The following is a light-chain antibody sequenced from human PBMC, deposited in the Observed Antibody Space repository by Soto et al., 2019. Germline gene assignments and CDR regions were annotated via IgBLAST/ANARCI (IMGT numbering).Light chain of an antibody. V-gene: IGKV3-11*01. CDR2: DAS. Sequence: EIVLTQSPATLSLSPGERATLSCRASQSVSSFLGWYQQKPGQAPRLLIYDASNRATGIPARFSGSGSGTDFTLTISSLEPEDFAVYYCQQRSSWTFGQGTKVELK. CDR1: QSVSSF. J-gene: IGKJ1*01. CDR3: QQRSSWT.